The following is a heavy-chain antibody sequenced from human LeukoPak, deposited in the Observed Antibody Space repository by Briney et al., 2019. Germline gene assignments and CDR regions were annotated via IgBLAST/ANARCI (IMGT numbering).Heavy chain of an antibody. V-gene: IGHV3-48*01. Sequence: GGSLRLSCAASGFTFSSYSMNWVRQAPGKGLEWVSYISSSSSTIYYADSVKGRFTISRDNAKNSLYLQMNSLRAEDTAVHYCARVGLITMVRGVKYYYYYMDVWGKGTTVTVSS. CDR2: ISSSSSTI. D-gene: IGHD3-10*01. CDR3: ARVGLITMVRGVKYYYYYMDV. CDR1: GFTFSSYS. J-gene: IGHJ6*03.